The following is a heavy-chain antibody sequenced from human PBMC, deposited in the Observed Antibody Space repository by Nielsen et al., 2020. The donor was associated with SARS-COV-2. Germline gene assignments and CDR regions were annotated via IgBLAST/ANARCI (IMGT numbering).Heavy chain of an antibody. J-gene: IGHJ3*02. V-gene: IGHV4-31*03. CDR2: IYYSGST. D-gene: IGHD3-22*01. CDR3: ARAPITMIVVVNAFDI. Sequence: SETLSLTCTVSGGSISSGGYYWSWIRQHPGKGLEWIGYIYYSGSTYYNPSLKSRVTISVDTSKNQFSMKLSSVTAADTAVYYCARAPITMIVVVNAFDIWGQGTMVTVSS. CDR1: GGSISSGGYY.